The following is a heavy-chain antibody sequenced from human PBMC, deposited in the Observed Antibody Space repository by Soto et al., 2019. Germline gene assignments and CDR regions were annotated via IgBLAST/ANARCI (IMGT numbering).Heavy chain of an antibody. J-gene: IGHJ1*01. CDR3: ARVSFETSGFADH. Sequence: ASVEVSCKASGYTFTTYTIHSVRQAPGQRLEWTAWINAANGATKYSQKFQGRVTLTRDTAASTAYMDLSRLTSEDTAVYFCARVSFETSGFADHWGHGTLVTVSS. CDR1: GYTFTTYT. CDR2: INAANGAT. D-gene: IGHD5-12*01. V-gene: IGHV1-3*01.